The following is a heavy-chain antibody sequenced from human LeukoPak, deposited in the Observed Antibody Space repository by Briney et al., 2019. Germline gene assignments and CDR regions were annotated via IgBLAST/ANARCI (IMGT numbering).Heavy chain of an antibody. CDR1: GFTFSSYS. CDR2: ISSSSYI. CDR3: ARAGIAVAGTYYAFDI. J-gene: IGHJ3*02. Sequence: GGSLRLSCAASGFTFSSYSMNWVRQAPGKGLEWVSSISSSSYIYYADSVKGRFTISRDNAKNSLYLQMNSLRAEDTAVYYCARAGIAVAGTYYAFDIWGQGTMVTVSS. V-gene: IGHV3-21*01. D-gene: IGHD6-19*01.